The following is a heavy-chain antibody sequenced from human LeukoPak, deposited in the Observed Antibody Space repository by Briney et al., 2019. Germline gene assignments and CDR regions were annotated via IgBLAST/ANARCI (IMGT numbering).Heavy chain of an antibody. J-gene: IGHJ4*02. V-gene: IGHV3-33*08. Sequence: GGSLRLSCAASGFTFSSYSMNWVRQAPGKGLEWVAVIWYDGSNKYYADSVKGRFTISRDNSKNTLYLQMNSLRAEDTAVYYCARDVHNVVAVSPDYWGQGTLVSVSS. CDR1: GFTFSSYS. CDR3: ARDVHNVVAVSPDY. CDR2: IWYDGSNK. D-gene: IGHD6-19*01.